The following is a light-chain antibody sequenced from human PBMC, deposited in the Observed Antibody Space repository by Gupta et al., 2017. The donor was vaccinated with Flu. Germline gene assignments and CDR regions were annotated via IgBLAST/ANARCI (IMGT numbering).Light chain of an antibody. Sequence: VTLGQPASISCRSSQSLVYSDGNTYLSWLHQRPGQPPRLLIYETSNRFSGVPDRFSGSGAGTDFTLKISRVEAEDVGLYYCRQAKECPRTFGQGTKVEIK. J-gene: IGKJ1*01. CDR2: ETS. V-gene: IGKV2-24*01. CDR1: QSLVYSDGNTY. CDR3: RQAKECPRT.